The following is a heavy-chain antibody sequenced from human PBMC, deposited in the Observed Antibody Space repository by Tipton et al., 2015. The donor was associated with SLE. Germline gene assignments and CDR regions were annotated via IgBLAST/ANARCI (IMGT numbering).Heavy chain of an antibody. CDR3: ARSIAGYDAFDI. CDR1: GFTFSSYG. J-gene: IGHJ3*02. CDR2: IRYDGSNK. V-gene: IGHV3-30*02. D-gene: IGHD6-6*01. Sequence: SLRLSCAASGFTFSSYGMHWVRQAPGKGLEWVAFIRYDGSNKYYADSVKGRFTISRDNSKNTLYLQMNSLRPEDTAVYYCARSIAGYDAFDIWGRGTTVTVSS.